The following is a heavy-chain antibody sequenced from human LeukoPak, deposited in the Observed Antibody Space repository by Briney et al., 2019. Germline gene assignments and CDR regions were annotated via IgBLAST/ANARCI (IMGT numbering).Heavy chain of an antibody. CDR3: ARREYPRKYYFDF. Sequence: SETLSLTCTASGDSISSSNYYWGWIRQTPRQGLEWIGSVYYSGTTYYNPSLKSRLTMSVDTSKNQFSLKLHSVTAADTAVYYCARREYPRKYYFDFWGQGTLVTVSS. CDR1: GDSISSSNYY. D-gene: IGHD2/OR15-2a*01. V-gene: IGHV4-39*01. CDR2: VYYSGTT. J-gene: IGHJ4*02.